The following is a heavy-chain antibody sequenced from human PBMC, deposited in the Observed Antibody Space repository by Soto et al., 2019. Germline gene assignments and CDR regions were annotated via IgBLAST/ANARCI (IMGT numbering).Heavy chain of an antibody. V-gene: IGHV4-39*01. CDR1: GGSITSSGFW. CDR3: AKRAYGDPFDP. Sequence: HLQLQESGPGLVKPSETLSLTCAVSGGSITSSGFWWGWIRQPPGKGLEWIATIYDTGSTFYNPSMRSRVTISADTSKSQFALNLNSVTAADTAVYYCAKRAYGDPFDPWGQGTLVTVSS. J-gene: IGHJ5*02. CDR2: IYDTGST. D-gene: IGHD4-17*01.